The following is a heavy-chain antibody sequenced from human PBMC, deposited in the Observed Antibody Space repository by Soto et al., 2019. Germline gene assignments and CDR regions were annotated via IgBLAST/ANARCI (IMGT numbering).Heavy chain of an antibody. CDR3: ARANIAAAGTIFDP. Sequence: QVKLQESGPGLVKPSETLSLTCTVSGDSVSSGAYYWSWVRQPPGKGLEWIGYIYYNAITNYNPSLKSRVTILVDTSKSEISLTLNSVTVADTAVYYCARANIAAAGTIFDPWGQGVLVTVSA. CDR2: IYYNAIT. V-gene: IGHV4-61*08. D-gene: IGHD6-13*01. J-gene: IGHJ5*02. CDR1: GDSVSSGAYY.